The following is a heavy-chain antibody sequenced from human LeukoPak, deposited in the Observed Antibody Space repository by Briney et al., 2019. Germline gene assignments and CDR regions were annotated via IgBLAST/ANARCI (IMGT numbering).Heavy chain of an antibody. CDR3: ARDIVMVTYWFDP. CDR1: GYTFTGYY. D-gene: IGHD5-18*01. J-gene: IGHJ5*02. Sequence: GASVNVSCKASGYTFTGYYMHWVRQAPGQGLEWMGWINPNSGGTNYAQKFQGRVTMTRDTSTSTAYMELSRLRSDDTAVYYCARDIVMVTYWFDPWGQGTLVTVSS. CDR2: INPNSGGT. V-gene: IGHV1-2*02.